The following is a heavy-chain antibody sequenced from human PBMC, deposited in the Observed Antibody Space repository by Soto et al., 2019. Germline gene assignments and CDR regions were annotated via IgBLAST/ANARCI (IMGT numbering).Heavy chain of an antibody. CDR3: ASRHPQWLFFH. V-gene: IGHV5-51*01. J-gene: IGHJ4*02. D-gene: IGHD3-22*01. Sequence: GDRIVDYWGGWVSKMQGKGLEWMGIIYPGDSDTRYSPSFQGQVTISADKSISTAYLQWSSLKASDTAMYYCASRHPQWLFFHWGQGTLVTVSS. CDR1: GDRIVDYW. CDR2: IYPGDSDT.